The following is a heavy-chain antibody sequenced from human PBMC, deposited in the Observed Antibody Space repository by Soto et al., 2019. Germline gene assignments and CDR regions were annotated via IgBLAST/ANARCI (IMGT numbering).Heavy chain of an antibody. Sequence: LPVCCAGSRCSSSSYATNWDRLDQVQVLDWVSAISGRGGSPYYAASVKGRFTFSRDNSKNTLYLQMNSLRAEDTAVYYCAKEGYYDYLSRGTLESVSS. V-gene: IGHV3-23*01. CDR3: AKEGYYDY. CDR1: RCSSSSYA. CDR2: ISGRGGSP. J-gene: IGHJ4*02.